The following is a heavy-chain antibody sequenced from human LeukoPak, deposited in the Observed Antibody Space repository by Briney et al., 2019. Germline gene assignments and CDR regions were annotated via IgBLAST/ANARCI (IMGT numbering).Heavy chain of an antibody. Sequence: GGSLRLSCAASGFTFSSHSMNWVRQAPGKGLEWISYISGSRTTTHYADSVKGRFTISRDNAENSLYLQMNSLRAEDTAVYYCARLIYGSLDSDYWGQGTLVTVSS. CDR3: ARLIYGSLDSDY. V-gene: IGHV3-48*01. D-gene: IGHD3-10*01. CDR2: ISGSRTTT. J-gene: IGHJ4*02. CDR1: GFTFSSHS.